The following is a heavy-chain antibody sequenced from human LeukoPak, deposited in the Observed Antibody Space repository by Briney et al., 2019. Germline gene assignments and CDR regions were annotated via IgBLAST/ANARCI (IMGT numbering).Heavy chain of an antibody. D-gene: IGHD3-9*01. CDR3: ATEYTKLRYFDWLSH. V-gene: IGHV1-24*01. CDR1: GNTLTELA. CDR2: FDPEDGET. Sequence: ASVKVSCKVSGNTLTELATHWVCQAPGKGLEWMGGFDPEDGETIYAQKFQGRVTLTEDTSTDTAYMELYSLRSEDTAVYYCATEYTKLRYFDWLSHWGQGTLVTVSS. J-gene: IGHJ5*02.